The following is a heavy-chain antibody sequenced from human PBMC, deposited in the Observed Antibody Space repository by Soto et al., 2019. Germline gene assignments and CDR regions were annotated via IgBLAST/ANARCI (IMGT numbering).Heavy chain of an antibody. J-gene: IGHJ4*02. V-gene: IGHV1-69*13. D-gene: IGHD1-26*01. Sequence: SVKVSCKASGGTFSSYAISWVRQAPGQGLEWMGGIIPIFGTANYAQKFQGRVTITADESTSTAYMELSSLRSEDTAVYYCARDSGSYYVQYYFDYWGQGTLVTVSS. CDR2: IIPIFGTA. CDR1: GGTFSSYA. CDR3: ARDSGSYYVQYYFDY.